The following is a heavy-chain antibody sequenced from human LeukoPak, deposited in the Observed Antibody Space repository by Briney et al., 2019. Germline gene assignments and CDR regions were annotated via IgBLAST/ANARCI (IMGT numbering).Heavy chain of an antibody. Sequence: PSETLSLTCTVSGGSISSSSYYWSWIRQPPGKGLEWIGYIHYSGSTNYNPSLKSRATISVDTSKNQFALKLSSVTAADTAVYYCAGEAGGLKNDALDIWGQGTMVTVSS. V-gene: IGHV4-61*01. CDR2: IHYSGST. CDR1: GGSISSSSYY. CDR3: AGEAGGLKNDALDI. J-gene: IGHJ3*02. D-gene: IGHD2-8*01.